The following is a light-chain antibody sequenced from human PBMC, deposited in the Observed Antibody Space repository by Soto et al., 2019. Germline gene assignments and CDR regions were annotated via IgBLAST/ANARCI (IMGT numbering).Light chain of an antibody. CDR2: DNN. Sequence: QSVLTQPPSVSGAPGQKVTISCSGSSSNIGNNYVSWYQQLPGTAPKLLIYDNNKRPSGIPDRFSGSKSGTSATLGITGLQTGDEADYYCGTWDSSLSAYVFGTGTKLTVL. J-gene: IGLJ1*01. V-gene: IGLV1-51*01. CDR3: GTWDSSLSAYV. CDR1: SSNIGNNY.